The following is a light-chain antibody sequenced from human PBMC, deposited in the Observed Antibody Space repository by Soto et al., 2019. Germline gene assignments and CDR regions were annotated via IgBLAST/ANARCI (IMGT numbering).Light chain of an antibody. V-gene: IGKV3-15*01. CDR3: QQYNNWPPWT. CDR1: QSVSSN. Sequence: EIVMTQSPATLSVSPGERATLSCRASQSVSSNLAWYQQKPGQAPRLLIYGASTRATGIPARFSGSGSGTEFTITISSLQSEDFAVYYCQQYNNWPPWTVGQGTKVEIQ. CDR2: GAS. J-gene: IGKJ1*01.